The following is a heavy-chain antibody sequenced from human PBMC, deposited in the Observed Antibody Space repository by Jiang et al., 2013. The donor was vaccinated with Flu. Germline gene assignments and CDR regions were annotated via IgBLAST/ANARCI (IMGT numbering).Heavy chain of an antibody. J-gene: IGHJ2*01. CDR2: IYPGDSDT. CDR1: GYSFTSYW. V-gene: IGHV5-51*03. Sequence: GAEVKKPGESLKISCKGSGYSFTSYWIGWVRQMPGKGLEWMGIIYPGDSDTRYSPSFQGQVTISADKSISTAYLQWSSLKASDTAMYYCARSLTPRTLYSYGFWYFDLWGRGTLVTVSS. CDR3: ARSLTPRTLYSYGFWYFDL. D-gene: IGHD5-18*01.